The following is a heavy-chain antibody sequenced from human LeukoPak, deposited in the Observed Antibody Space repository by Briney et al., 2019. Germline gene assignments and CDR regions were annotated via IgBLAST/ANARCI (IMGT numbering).Heavy chain of an antibody. V-gene: IGHV3-30*18. CDR1: GFTFGSYG. J-gene: IGHJ4*02. CDR2: ISYDGSNK. CDR3: AKAQDGDCVDY. Sequence: GGSLRLSCAASGFTFGSYGMHWVRRAPSKGLEWVAVISYDGSNKYYADSVKGRFTISRDNSKNTLYLQMNSLRAEDTAVYYCAKAQDGDCVDYWGQGTPVTVSS. D-gene: IGHD2-21*02.